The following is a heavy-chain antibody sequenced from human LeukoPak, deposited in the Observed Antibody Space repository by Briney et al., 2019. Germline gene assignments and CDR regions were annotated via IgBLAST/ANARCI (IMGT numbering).Heavy chain of an antibody. CDR3: MLGSGSYDSSDFDY. J-gene: IGHJ4*02. CDR2: IKSKSNGGTT. CDR1: GFTFSSFS. D-gene: IGHD3-22*01. V-gene: IGHV3-15*07. Sequence: IPGGSLRLSCAASGFTFSSFSMNWVRQAPGKGLEWVGRIKSKSNGGTTEYAAPVKGRFTILRDDSKNTLYLQMNSLKTEDTAVYYCMLGSGSYDSSDFDYWGQGTLVTVSS.